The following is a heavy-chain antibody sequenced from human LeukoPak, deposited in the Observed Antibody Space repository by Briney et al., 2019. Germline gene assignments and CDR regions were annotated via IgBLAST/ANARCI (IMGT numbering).Heavy chain of an antibody. CDR1: GFTFSSYS. V-gene: IGHV3-21*01. CDR3: ARDRGSSSWYNGMDV. D-gene: IGHD6-13*01. CDR2: ISSSSSYI. Sequence: GGSLRLSCAASGFTFSSYSMNWVRQAPGKGLEWVSSISSSSSYIYYADSVKGRFTISRDNAKNSLYLQMNSLRAEDTAVYYCARDRGSSSWYNGMDVWGQGTTVTVSS. J-gene: IGHJ6*02.